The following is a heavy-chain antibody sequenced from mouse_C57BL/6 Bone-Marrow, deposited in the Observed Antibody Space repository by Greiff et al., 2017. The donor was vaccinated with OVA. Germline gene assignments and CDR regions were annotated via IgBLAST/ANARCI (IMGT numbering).Heavy chain of an antibody. D-gene: IGHD1-1*01. CDR3: ARDYYGSSYWGY. CDR2: IDPANGNT. J-gene: IGHJ2*01. CDR1: GFNIKNTY. V-gene: IGHV14-3*01. Sequence: VQLKESVAELVRPGASVKLSCTASGFNIKNTYMHWVKQRPEQGLEWIGRIDPANGNTKYAPKFQGKATITADTSSNQAYLQLSSLTSEDTAIYYCARDYYGSSYWGYWGQGTTLTVSS.